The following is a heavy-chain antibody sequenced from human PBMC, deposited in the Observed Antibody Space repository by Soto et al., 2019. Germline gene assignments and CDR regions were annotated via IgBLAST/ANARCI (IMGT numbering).Heavy chain of an antibody. CDR1: GYTYTGYY. Sequence: GASVKVSCKASGYTYTGYYMHWVRQAPGQGLEWMGWINPNSGGTNYAQKFQGWVTMTRDTSISTAYMELSRLRSDDTAVYYCARDDGGDDFWSGYLSGMDVWGQGTTVTVSS. D-gene: IGHD3-3*01. V-gene: IGHV1-2*04. CDR2: INPNSGGT. J-gene: IGHJ6*02. CDR3: ARDDGGDDFWSGYLSGMDV.